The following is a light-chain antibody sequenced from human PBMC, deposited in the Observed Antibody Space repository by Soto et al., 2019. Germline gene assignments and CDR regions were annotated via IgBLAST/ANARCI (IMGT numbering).Light chain of an antibody. CDR1: SSDVGAYDY. J-gene: IGLJ1*01. CDR3: SSYTRSRTRV. V-gene: IGLV2-14*03. Sequence: QSALTQPASVSGSPGQSITISCTGTSSDVGAYDYVSWYQQHPGKAPKLMIYDVSNRPSGISNRFSGSKSGNTASLTISGLQAGDEADYYCSSYTRSRTRVFGTGTKLTVL. CDR2: DVS.